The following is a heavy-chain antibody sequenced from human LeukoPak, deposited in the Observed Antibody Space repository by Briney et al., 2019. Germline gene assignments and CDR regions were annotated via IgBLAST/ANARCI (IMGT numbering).Heavy chain of an antibody. J-gene: IGHJ4*02. Sequence: PGGSLRLSCAASGFTFTSYAMSWVRQAPGKGLEWVSAISGSGSSTYYADSVKGRFTMSRDNSKNTLYLQMNSLRAEDTAVYYCAREDYYDSSGFGGGYWGQGTLVTVSS. D-gene: IGHD3-22*01. CDR1: GFTFTSYA. CDR2: ISGSGSST. V-gene: IGHV3-23*01. CDR3: AREDYYDSSGFGGGY.